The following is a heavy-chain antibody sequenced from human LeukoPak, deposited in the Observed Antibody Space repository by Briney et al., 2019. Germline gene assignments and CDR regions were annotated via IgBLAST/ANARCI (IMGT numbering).Heavy chain of an antibody. Sequence: SGTLSLTCAVSGGSISSSNWWSWVRQPPGKGLEWIGEIYHSGSTNYNPSLKSRVTISVDKSKNQFSLKLSSVTAADTAVYYCARMAFPDIVVVPAAIAPGYGMDVWGQGTTVTVSS. CDR1: GGSISSSNW. CDR2: IYHSGST. V-gene: IGHV4-4*02. J-gene: IGHJ6*02. D-gene: IGHD2-2*01. CDR3: ARMAFPDIVVVPAAIAPGYGMDV.